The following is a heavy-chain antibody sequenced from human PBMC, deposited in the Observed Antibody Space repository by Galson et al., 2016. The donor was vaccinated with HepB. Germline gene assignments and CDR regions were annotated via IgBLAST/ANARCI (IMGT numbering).Heavy chain of an antibody. Sequence: SLRPSCAASGFTFDEYAMHWVRQAPGKGLEWVSGISWNSDSIGYADSVRGRFTISRDNAKNSLYLQMNSLRPEDTALYYCAKGSPGIAVPKPLTDWGQGTLVTVSS. V-gene: IGHV3-9*01. CDR1: GFTFDEYA. D-gene: IGHD6-19*01. CDR2: ISWNSDSI. J-gene: IGHJ4*02. CDR3: AKGSPGIAVPKPLTD.